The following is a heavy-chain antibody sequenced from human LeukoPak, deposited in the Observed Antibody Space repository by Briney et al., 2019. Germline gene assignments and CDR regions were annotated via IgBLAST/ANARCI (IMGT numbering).Heavy chain of an antibody. D-gene: IGHD4-17*01. CDR1: GFTFSSFA. CDR2: ISGSGGST. Sequence: GGSLRLSRAASGFTFSSFAMSWVRQAPGKGLEWVSTISGSGGSTNYADSVKGRFTFSRDNSKNTLYLQMNSLRAEDTAVYYCAKDLPDYGDYIEGYCGQGTLVTVSS. J-gene: IGHJ4*02. V-gene: IGHV3-23*01. CDR3: AKDLPDYGDYIEGY.